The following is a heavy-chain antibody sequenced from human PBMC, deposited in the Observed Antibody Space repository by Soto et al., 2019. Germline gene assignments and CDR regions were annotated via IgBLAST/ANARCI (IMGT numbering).Heavy chain of an antibody. D-gene: IGHD1-1*01. CDR1: GGSVNSGNYY. Sequence: QVQLQQWGAGLLKPSETLSLTCAVFGGSVNSGNYYWSWIRQPPGKGLEWIGEMSHSGGNHFNPCLKSGVTISVDTPKNQFSLKMSSVTAADTALYYCARVERGTATTVVDAFDIWGPGTMVTVSS. CDR3: ARVERGTATTVVDAFDI. V-gene: IGHV4-34*01. CDR2: MSHSGGN. J-gene: IGHJ3*02.